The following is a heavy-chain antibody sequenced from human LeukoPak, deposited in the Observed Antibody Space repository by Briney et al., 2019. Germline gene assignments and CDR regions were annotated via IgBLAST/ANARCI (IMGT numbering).Heavy chain of an antibody. CDR3: ARDARSRYYYDSSGYSVGDY. V-gene: IGHV3-30-3*01. Sequence: GGSLRLSCAASGFIFTDYPIHWVRQTPDKGLECVALMSIDGNTKYYANSVRGRFTVSRDNSKNTVYLQMSSLRVEDTAVYYCARDARSRYYYDSSGYSVGDYWGQGTLVTVSS. J-gene: IGHJ4*02. D-gene: IGHD3-22*01. CDR2: MSIDGNTK. CDR1: GFIFTDYP.